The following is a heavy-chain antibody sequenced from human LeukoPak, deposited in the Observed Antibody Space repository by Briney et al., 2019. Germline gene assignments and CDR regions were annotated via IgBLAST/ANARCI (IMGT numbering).Heavy chain of an antibody. CDR2: ISGSGYA. CDR1: GFTFSNAW. CDR3: ARTDDSGSYCDY. D-gene: IGHD1-26*01. J-gene: IGHJ4*02. V-gene: IGHV3-23*01. Sequence: GGSLRLSCAASGFTFSNAWMSWVRQAPGKGLEWVSGISGSGYAYNADSVKGRLTVSRDNSKNTLYLQMNSLRAEDSAVYYCARTDDSGSYCDYWGQGTLVIVSS.